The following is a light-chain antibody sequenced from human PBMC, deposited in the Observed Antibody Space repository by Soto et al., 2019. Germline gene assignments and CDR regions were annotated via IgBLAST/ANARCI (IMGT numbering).Light chain of an antibody. CDR1: QSVSSSY. V-gene: IGKV3-20*01. Sequence: EIVLTQSPGTLSLSPGERATRSCRSSQSVSSSYLAWYQQKPGQAPRLLIYDVSSRATGIPDRFSGSGSGTDFTLTISRLEPEDFAVYYCQQYGSSPTFGQGTQVEIK. J-gene: IGKJ1*01. CDR2: DVS. CDR3: QQYGSSPT.